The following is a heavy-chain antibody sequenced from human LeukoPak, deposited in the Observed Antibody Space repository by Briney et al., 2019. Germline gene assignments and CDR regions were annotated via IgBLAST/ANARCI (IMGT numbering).Heavy chain of an antibody. D-gene: IGHD2-15*01. CDR1: GGSITSYY. CDR3: ARASKDVVVVASIEFFDY. Sequence: SETLSLTCTVSGGSITSYYWTWIRQPPGKGLEWIGYIYYSGSTNYNPSLKSRVTISVDTSKNQFSLKLTSVTAADTAVYYCARASKDVVVVASIEFFDYWGQGTLVTVSS. CDR2: IYYSGST. V-gene: IGHV4-59*01. J-gene: IGHJ4*02.